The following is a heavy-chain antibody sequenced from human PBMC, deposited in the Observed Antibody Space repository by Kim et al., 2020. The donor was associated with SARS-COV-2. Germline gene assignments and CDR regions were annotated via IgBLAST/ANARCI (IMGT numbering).Heavy chain of an antibody. J-gene: IGHJ4*02. CDR2: ISSSGSTI. Sequence: GGSLRLSCAASGFTFSSYEMNWVRQAPGKGLEWVSYISSSGSTIYYADSVKGRFTISRDNAKNSLYLQMNSLRAEDTAVYYCAREGYYDSSGYYIWGQGTLVTVSS. CDR3: AREGYYDSSGYYI. D-gene: IGHD3-22*01. V-gene: IGHV3-48*03. CDR1: GFTFSSYE.